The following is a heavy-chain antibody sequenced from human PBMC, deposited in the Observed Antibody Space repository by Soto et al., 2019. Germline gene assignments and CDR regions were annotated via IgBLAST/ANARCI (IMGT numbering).Heavy chain of an antibody. CDR1: GGTFSSYA. Sequence: SVKVSCKASGGTFSSYAISWVRQAPGQGLEWMGGIIPIFGTANYAQKFQGRVTITADESTSTAYMELSSLRSEDTAVYYCARSRDCSSTSCSRRDYYYGMGVWGQGTTVTVSS. J-gene: IGHJ6*02. D-gene: IGHD2-2*01. CDR2: IIPIFGTA. V-gene: IGHV1-69*13. CDR3: ARSRDCSSTSCSRRDYYYGMGV.